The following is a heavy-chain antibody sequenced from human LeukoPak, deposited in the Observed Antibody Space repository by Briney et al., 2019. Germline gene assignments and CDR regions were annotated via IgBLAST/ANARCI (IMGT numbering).Heavy chain of an antibody. D-gene: IGHD2-2*02. CDR2: SDPEDGET. Sequence: ASVKVSCKVSGYTLTELSMHWVRQAPGKGLEWMGGSDPEDGETIYAQKFQGRVTMTEDTSTDTAYMELSSLRSEDTAVYYCATDKYPFSAFDIWGQGTMVTVSS. V-gene: IGHV1-24*01. CDR3: ATDKYPFSAFDI. J-gene: IGHJ3*02. CDR1: GYTLTELS.